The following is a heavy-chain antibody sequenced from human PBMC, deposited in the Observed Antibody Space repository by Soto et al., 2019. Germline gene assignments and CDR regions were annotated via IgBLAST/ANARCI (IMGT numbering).Heavy chain of an antibody. D-gene: IGHD2-15*01. CDR3: ANLPPTPDWFDP. CDR1: GXTFXGXX. CDR2: INPNSGAT. J-gene: IGHJ5*02. V-gene: IGHV1-2*06. Sequence: QVQLVQSGAEVKKPGTSXXVSCKASGXTFXGXXXHWLRHAPGQGLEGMGRINPNSGATNYARKFQDRVTMTRDTSINTAYMELSSLRSDDTAIYYCANLPPTPDWFDPWGQGTLVTVSS.